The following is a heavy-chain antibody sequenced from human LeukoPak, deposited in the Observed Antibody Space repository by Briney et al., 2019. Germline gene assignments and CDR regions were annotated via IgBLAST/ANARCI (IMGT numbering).Heavy chain of an antibody. J-gene: IGHJ4*02. Sequence: GRSLRLSCAASGFTFSSYGMHWVRQAPGKGLVWVSRINSDGSSTSYADSVKGRFTISRDNAKNTLYLQMNSLRAEDTAVYYCARAFPYYYGSGSSYYFDYWGQGTLVTVSS. V-gene: IGHV3-74*01. D-gene: IGHD3-10*01. CDR3: ARAFPYYYGSGSSYYFDY. CDR1: GFTFSSYG. CDR2: INSDGSST.